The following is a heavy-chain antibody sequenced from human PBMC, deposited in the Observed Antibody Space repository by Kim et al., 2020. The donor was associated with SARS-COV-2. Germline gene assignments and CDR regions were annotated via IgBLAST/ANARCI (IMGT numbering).Heavy chain of an antibody. D-gene: IGHD6-13*01. J-gene: IGHJ4*02. CDR3: ANAPLYSSSWYYFDY. Sequence: DSVKGQFPIPRDNAKTSLYLQMNSLRAEDTALYYCANAPLYSSSWYYFDYWGQGTLVTVSS. V-gene: IGHV3-9*01.